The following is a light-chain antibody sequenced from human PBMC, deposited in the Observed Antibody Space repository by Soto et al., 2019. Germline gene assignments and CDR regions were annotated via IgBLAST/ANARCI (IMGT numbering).Light chain of an antibody. CDR2: GTF. J-gene: IGKJ4*01. Sequence: DVQLTQSPSSLSAAVGDRVSITCRASQSINIWLAWYQLKPGKAPKPLIYGTFTLQNEVPSRFSGSGSGTDFTLTINILQPEDFATYYCQQYNAFPPTFGGGTKVEI. CDR1: QSINIW. CDR3: QQYNAFPPT. V-gene: IGKV1D-16*01.